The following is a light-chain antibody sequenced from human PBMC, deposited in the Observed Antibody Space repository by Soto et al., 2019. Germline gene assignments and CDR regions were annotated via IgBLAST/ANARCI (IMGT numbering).Light chain of an antibody. J-gene: IGKJ1*01. CDR2: GAS. V-gene: IGKV3-20*01. CDR3: QQYDSSRT. CDR1: QSVSSIY. Sequence: EIVLTQSPGTLSLSPGQRPTLSCRASQSVSSIYLAWYQQKPGQAPRLLIYGASSRATGIPDRFSGSGSGTDFTLTISRMEPEDFTVYYCQQYDSSRTFGQGTKVEIK.